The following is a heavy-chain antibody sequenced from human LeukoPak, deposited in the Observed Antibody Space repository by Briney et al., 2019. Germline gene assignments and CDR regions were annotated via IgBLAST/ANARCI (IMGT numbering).Heavy chain of an antibody. D-gene: IGHD2-15*01. CDR1: GFTFSSSA. Sequence: GGSLRLSCAASGFTFSSSAMTWVRQPPGKGLEWVSVISGSGDSTYYADSVKGRFTISRDISKNTLYLQMNSLRAEDTAVYYCAKGRSGSCYSSIHYWGQGSLVTVSS. CDR2: ISGSGDST. CDR3: AKGRSGSCYSSIHY. V-gene: IGHV3-23*01. J-gene: IGHJ4*02.